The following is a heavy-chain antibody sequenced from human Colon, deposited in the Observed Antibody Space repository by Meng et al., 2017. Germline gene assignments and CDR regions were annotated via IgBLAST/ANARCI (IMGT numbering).Heavy chain of an antibody. CDR3: TRLKYGDYTDAFDI. J-gene: IGHJ3*02. D-gene: IGHD4-17*01. CDR2: IRSKANSYAT. Sequence: GGSLRLSCAASGFTFSGSALHWVRQASGKGLEWVGRIRSKANSYATAYAASVKGRFTFSRDDSKNTAYLQMNSLQTEDTAVYYCTRLKYGDYTDAFDIWGQGTMGNVSS. V-gene: IGHV3-73*01. CDR1: GFTFSGSA.